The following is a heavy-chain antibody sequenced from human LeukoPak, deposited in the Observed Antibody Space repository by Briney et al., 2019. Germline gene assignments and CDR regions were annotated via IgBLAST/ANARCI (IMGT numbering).Heavy chain of an antibody. D-gene: IGHD6-19*01. Sequence: GGSLRLSCAASGFTFKTYWMNWVRQPPGKGLQCVATMKYDGSEMFYVDSVKGRFTISRDNTKTSLYLQMNSLRAEDTALYYCARTSSGWGFDFWGQGALVTVSS. CDR1: GFTFKTYW. V-gene: IGHV3-7*05. J-gene: IGHJ4*02. CDR2: MKYDGSEM. CDR3: ARTSSGWGFDF.